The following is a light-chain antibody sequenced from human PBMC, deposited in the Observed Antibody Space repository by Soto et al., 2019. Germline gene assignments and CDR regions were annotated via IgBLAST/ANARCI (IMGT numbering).Light chain of an antibody. V-gene: IGLV2-14*01. J-gene: IGLJ2*01. Sequence: QSALTQPASVSGSPGQSITISCTGASSDVGGYKSVSWYQQHPGKAPKLMIYDVSNRPPWVSNGFSGSQSGNTASLTISGLQAEDEADCYCSSYTSSSTLGVFGGGTKVTVL. CDR2: DVS. CDR1: SSDVGGYKS. CDR3: SSYTSSSTLGV.